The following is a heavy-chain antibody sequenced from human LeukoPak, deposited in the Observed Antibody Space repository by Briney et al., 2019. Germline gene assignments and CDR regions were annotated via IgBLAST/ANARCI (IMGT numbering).Heavy chain of an antibody. V-gene: IGHV1-2*02. CDR1: GYTFTADY. J-gene: IGHJ4*02. Sequence: ASVKVSCKASGYTFTADYMHSVRQAPGQGLEWMGWINPNSGGTDYSQKFQGRVTMTRDTSISTAYMELSSLRSDDRAVYYCVRDAIAAAGTGGWGQGTLVTVSS. CDR3: VRDAIAAAGTGG. CDR2: INPNSGGT. D-gene: IGHD6-13*01.